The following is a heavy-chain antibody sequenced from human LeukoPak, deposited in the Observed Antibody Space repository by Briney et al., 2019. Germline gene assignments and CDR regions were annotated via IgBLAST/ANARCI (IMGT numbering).Heavy chain of an antibody. D-gene: IGHD3-22*01. CDR3: ASEYYYDSSGYK. Sequence: SETLSLTCAVYGGSFSGYSWSWIRQPPGKGLEWIGYIYHSGSTYYNPSLKSRVTISVDRSKDQFSLKLSSVTAADTAVYYCASEYYYDSSGYKWGQGTLVTVSS. CDR2: IYHSGST. V-gene: IGHV4-30-2*01. CDR1: GGSFSGYS. J-gene: IGHJ4*02.